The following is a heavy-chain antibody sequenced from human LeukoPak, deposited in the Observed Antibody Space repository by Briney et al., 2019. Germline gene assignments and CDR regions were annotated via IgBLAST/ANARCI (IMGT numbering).Heavy chain of an antibody. D-gene: IGHD2-21*02. CDR1: GRSISSSRSY. Sequence: SETLSLTSTVSGRSISSSRSYWGWIRQPPGKGLEWIGTISYSGNTYHNPSLKSRVTISIDTSKNQFSLRLSSVTAADTAVHYCARHCGGDCVHAFDIWGQGTMVTVSS. J-gene: IGHJ3*02. CDR2: ISYSGNT. CDR3: ARHCGGDCVHAFDI. V-gene: IGHV4-39*01.